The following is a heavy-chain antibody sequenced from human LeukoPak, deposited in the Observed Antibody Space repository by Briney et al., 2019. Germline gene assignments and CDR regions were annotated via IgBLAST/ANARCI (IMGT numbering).Heavy chain of an antibody. CDR2: ISSSSSYI. J-gene: IGHJ4*02. CDR1: GFTFSSYS. Sequence: PGGSLRLSCAASGFTFSSYSMNWVRQAPGKGLEWVSSISSSSSYIYYADSVKGRFTISRDNAKNSLYLQMNSLRAEDTAVYYCARARAVAGTFDYWGQGTLVTVSS. V-gene: IGHV3-21*01. CDR3: ARARAVAGTFDY. D-gene: IGHD6-19*01.